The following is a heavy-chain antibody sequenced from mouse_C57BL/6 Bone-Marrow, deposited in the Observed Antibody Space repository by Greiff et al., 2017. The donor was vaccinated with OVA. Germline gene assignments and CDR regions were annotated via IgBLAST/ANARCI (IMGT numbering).Heavy chain of an antibody. V-gene: IGHV1-22*01. Sequence: VQLQQSGPELVKPGASVKMSCKASGYTFTDYNMHWVKQSPGKSLEWIGYINPNNGGTSYNQKFKGKATLTVNKSSSTAYMELRSLTSEDSAVYDCARKLLWPYYFDYWGQGTTLTVSS. CDR3: ARKLLWPYYFDY. CDR1: GYTFTDYN. D-gene: IGHD2-1*01. J-gene: IGHJ2*01. CDR2: INPNNGGT.